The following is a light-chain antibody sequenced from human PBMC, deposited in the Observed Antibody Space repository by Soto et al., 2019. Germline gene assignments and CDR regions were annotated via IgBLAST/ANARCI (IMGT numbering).Light chain of an antibody. V-gene: IGKV1-6*01. CDR3: LQDDSYFQT. CDR1: QDIRKD. Sequence: AVQMTQSPSSLSASVGDRVTITCRASQDIRKDLGWYQQKAGKAPKVLIYGASTLQSGVPSRFSGSGSGTDVTLTIGSLQPEDFATYYCLQDDSYFQTFGQGTKVEIK. J-gene: IGKJ1*01. CDR2: GAS.